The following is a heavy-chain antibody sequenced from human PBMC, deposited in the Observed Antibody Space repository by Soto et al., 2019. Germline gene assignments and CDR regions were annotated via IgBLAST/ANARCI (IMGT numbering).Heavy chain of an antibody. CDR3: ARGPLGYCISTSCYSLGYYFDY. CDR1: GGTFSSYA. CDR2: IIPIFGTA. D-gene: IGHD2-2*02. J-gene: IGHJ4*02. Sequence: ASVKVSCKASGGTFSSYAINWVRQAPGQGLEWMGGIIPIFGTANYAQKFQGRVTITADESTSTAYMELSSLRSEDTAVYYCARGPLGYCISTSCYSLGYYFDYWGQGTLVTVSS. V-gene: IGHV1-69*13.